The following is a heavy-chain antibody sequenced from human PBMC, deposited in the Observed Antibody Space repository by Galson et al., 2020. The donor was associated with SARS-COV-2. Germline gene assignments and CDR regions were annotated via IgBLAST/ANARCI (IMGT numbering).Heavy chain of an antibody. D-gene: IGHD3-3*01. J-gene: IGHJ4*02. Sequence: SETLSLTCTVSGGSISSGDYYWSWIRRSPGKGLEWIGNINYSRTTYYNPSLKSRVTISVDTSKKQFSLKVNSVTAADTAVYYCARRTRYDFWSGYPIDQWGQGTLVTVSS. CDR2: INYSRTT. CDR3: ARRTRYDFWSGYPIDQ. CDR1: GGSISSGDYY. V-gene: IGHV4-30-4*01.